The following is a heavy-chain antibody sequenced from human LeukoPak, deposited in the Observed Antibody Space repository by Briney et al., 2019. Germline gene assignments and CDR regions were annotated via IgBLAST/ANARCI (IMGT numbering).Heavy chain of an antibody. Sequence: GGSLRLSCTASGFTFSNSAMSWVRQAPGQGLEWASAISGSGGTTKYADSVKGRFTISRDNSKNTLFLQMNSLRAEDTAVYYCAKDNIMESLPKCPFDYWGQGTLVTVSS. CDR3: AKDNIMESLPKCPFDY. CDR2: ISGSGGTT. V-gene: IGHV3-23*01. D-gene: IGHD3-10*01. J-gene: IGHJ4*02. CDR1: GFTFSNSA.